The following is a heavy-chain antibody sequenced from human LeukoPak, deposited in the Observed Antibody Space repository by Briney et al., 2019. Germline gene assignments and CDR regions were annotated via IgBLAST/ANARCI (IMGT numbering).Heavy chain of an antibody. CDR2: ISAYNGNT. V-gene: IGHV1-18*01. CDR1: GYTFTSYG. CDR3: ARDGYCTNGVCYTANWFDP. J-gene: IGHJ5*02. D-gene: IGHD2-8*01. Sequence: GASVKVSCKASGYTFTSYGISWVRQAPGQGLEWMGWISAYNGNTNYAQKLQGRVTMTTDTSTSTAYMELRSLRSDDTAVYYCARDGYCTNGVCYTANWFDPWGQGTLVTVSS.